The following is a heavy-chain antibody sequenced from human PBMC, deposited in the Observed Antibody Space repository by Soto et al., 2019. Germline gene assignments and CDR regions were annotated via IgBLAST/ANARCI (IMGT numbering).Heavy chain of an antibody. CDR2: LYYSGST. CDR1: GGSISGYY. CDR3: ASTRRYYDSSTYAYFQH. V-gene: IGHV4-59*08. J-gene: IGHJ1*01. D-gene: IGHD3-22*01. Sequence: PSETLSLTCTVSGGSISGYYWSWIRQPPGKGLEWLGYLYYSGSTNYNPSLKNRVSISVDTSKNQFSLKLSSVTAADTAVYYCASTRRYYDSSTYAYFQHWGQGTLVTVSS.